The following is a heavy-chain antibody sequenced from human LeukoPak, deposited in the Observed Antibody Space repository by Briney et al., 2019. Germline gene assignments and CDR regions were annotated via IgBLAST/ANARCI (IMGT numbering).Heavy chain of an antibody. V-gene: IGHV1-8*01. D-gene: IGHD3-10*01. Sequence: GASVDVSCKPSGSPFTRYEINWVSQAAGHRLECMGWLNLKRGNKGYAQKFQGRVTMTRNTSISTAYMELSSLRSEDTAVYYCARGRVVRGVITKRRPDYWGQGTLVTVSS. J-gene: IGHJ4*02. CDR2: LNLKRGNK. CDR1: GSPFTRYE. CDR3: ARGRVVRGVITKRRPDY.